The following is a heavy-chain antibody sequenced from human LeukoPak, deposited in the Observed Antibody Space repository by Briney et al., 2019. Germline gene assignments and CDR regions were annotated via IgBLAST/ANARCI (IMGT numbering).Heavy chain of an antibody. D-gene: IGHD3-22*01. CDR3: ARDRGNYDSSGYWPCGMDV. J-gene: IGHJ6*02. CDR2: ISTSSSYI. Sequence: GGSLRLSCAASGFTFSSYSINWVRQAPGKGLEWVSSISTSSSYIYYADSLKGRFTISRDNAKNSLYLQMNSLRAEDTAVYYCARDRGNYDSSGYWPCGMDVWGQGTTVTVSS. CDR1: GFTFSSYS. V-gene: IGHV3-21*01.